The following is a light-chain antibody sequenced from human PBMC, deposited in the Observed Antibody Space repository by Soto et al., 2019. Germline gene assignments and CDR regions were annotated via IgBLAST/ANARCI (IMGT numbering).Light chain of an antibody. Sequence: EIVMTQSPATLSVSPGGRATLSCRASQSISGTLAWYKQKPGQAPRLLIYGASSRATGIPDRFSGSGSGTEFTLTISRLEPEDFAVYYCQQYGSSPRTFGQGTKVDIK. CDR2: GAS. V-gene: IGKV3-20*01. CDR1: QSISGT. J-gene: IGKJ1*01. CDR3: QQYGSSPRT.